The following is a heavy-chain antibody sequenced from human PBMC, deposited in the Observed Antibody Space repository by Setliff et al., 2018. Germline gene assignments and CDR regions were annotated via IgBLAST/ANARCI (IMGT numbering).Heavy chain of an antibody. D-gene: IGHD6-19*01. CDR3: ARGTHSSGWYGWSQNWFDP. CDR2: ISAYNGNT. J-gene: IGHJ5*02. CDR1: GYTFTSYG. Sequence: ASVKVSCKASGYTFTSYGISWVRQAPGQGLEWMGWISAYNGNTNYAQKLQGRVTMTTDTSTSTAYMELRSLRSDDTAVYYCARGTHSSGWYGWSQNWFDPWGQGTLVTSPQ. V-gene: IGHV1-18*01.